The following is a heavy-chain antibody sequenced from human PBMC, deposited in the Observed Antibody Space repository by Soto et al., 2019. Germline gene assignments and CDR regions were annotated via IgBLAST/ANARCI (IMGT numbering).Heavy chain of an antibody. CDR1: GDYISAYF. CDR2: IHYNGNT. D-gene: IGHD4-4*01. CDR3: ATEASLGTWPQPLQC. V-gene: IGHV4-59*01. J-gene: IGHJ1*01. Sequence: SETLFLTCTVSGDYISAYFWSWVRQPPGKGVEWIGHIHYNGNTKYNPSLKSRVSLSVDTTKNQSSLRLISVTAADTAKYFCATEASLGTWPQPLQCWGRVTRVTIAS.